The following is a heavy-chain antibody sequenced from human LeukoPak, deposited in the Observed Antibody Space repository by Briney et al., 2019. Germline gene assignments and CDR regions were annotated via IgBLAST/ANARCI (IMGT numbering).Heavy chain of an antibody. D-gene: IGHD3-3*01. J-gene: IGHJ6*03. CDR2: INHSGST. V-gene: IGHV4-34*01. CDR1: GGSFSGYY. Sequence: SETLSLTCAVYGGSFSGYYWSWIRQPPGKGLEWIGEINHSGSTNYNPSLKSRVTISVDTSKNQFSLKLSSVTAADTAVYYCARDTIFGVVPNNQNYYYYMDVWGKGTTVTVSS. CDR3: ARDTIFGVVPNNQNYYYYMDV.